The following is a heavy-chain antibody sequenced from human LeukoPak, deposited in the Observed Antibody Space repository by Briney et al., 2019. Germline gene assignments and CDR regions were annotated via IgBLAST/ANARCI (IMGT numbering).Heavy chain of an antibody. V-gene: IGHV4-34*01. Sequence: KTSETLSLTCAVYGGSFSGYYWSWIRQPPGKGLERIGEINHSGSTNYNPSLKSRVTISVDTSKTQCSLKLSSVTAADTAVYYCARGRSKRPIDYWGQGTLVTVSS. CDR2: INHSGST. J-gene: IGHJ4*02. D-gene: IGHD1-14*01. CDR3: ARGRSKRPIDY. CDR1: GGSFSGYY.